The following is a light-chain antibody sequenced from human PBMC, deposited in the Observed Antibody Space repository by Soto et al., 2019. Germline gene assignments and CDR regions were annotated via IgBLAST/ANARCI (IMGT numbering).Light chain of an antibody. V-gene: IGLV2-8*01. CDR3: DSYAGGNQV. J-gene: IGLJ1*01. CDR1: SSDVGGYNF. CDR2: EVT. Sequence: QSVLTQPPSASGSPGQSVTISYTGTSSDVGGYNFVSWYQHHPGKAPKLIIYEVTKRPSGVPDRFSGSKSGNTASLTVSGLLAEDECDYYCDSYAGGNQVFGTGTKVTVL.